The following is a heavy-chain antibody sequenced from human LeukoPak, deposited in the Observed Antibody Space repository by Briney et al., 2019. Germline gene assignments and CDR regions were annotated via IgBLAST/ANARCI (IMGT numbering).Heavy chain of an antibody. J-gene: IGHJ4*02. Sequence: GGSLGLSCAVSGITLSNYGMSWVRQAPGKGLEWVAGISDSGGSTNYADSVKGRFTISRDNPKNTLYLQMNSLRAEDTAVYFCAKRGVVIRVILVGFHKEAYYFDSWGQGALVTVSS. CDR3: AKRGVVIRVILVGFHKEAYYFDS. V-gene: IGHV3-23*01. D-gene: IGHD3-22*01. CDR1: GITLSNYG. CDR2: ISDSGGST.